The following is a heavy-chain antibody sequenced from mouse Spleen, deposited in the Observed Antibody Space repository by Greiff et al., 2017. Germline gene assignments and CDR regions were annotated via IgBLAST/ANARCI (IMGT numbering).Heavy chain of an antibody. CDR1: GYTFTSYW. V-gene: IGHV1-61*01. D-gene: IGHD1-1*01. CDR3: ARGGFITTVVRYFDV. J-gene: IGHJ1*01. CDR2: IYPSDSET. Sequence: VQLQQPGAELVRPGSSVKLSCKASGYTFTSYWMDWVKQRPGQGLEWIGNIYPSDSETHYNQKFKDKATLTVDKSSSTAYMQLSSLTSEDSAVYYCARGGFITTVVRYFDVWGAGTTVTVSS.